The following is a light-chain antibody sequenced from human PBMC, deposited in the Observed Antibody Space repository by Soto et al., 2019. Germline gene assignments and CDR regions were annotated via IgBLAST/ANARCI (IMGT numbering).Light chain of an antibody. CDR1: QSVSSL. Sequence: EIVLTQSPATLSLFPGERATLSCRVSQSVSSLLGWYQQKPGQAPRLLIYDASNRATGIPARFSGSGSGTDFTLTISSLEPEDFGVYYCHQRSHWPPSFGPGTTVDIK. CDR3: HQRSHWPPS. V-gene: IGKV3-11*01. CDR2: DAS. J-gene: IGKJ3*01.